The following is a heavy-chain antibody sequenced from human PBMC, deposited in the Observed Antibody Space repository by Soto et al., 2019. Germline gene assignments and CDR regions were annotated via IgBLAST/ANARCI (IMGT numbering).Heavy chain of an antibody. Sequence: GASVKVSCKASGGTFSSYAISWVRQAPGQGLEWMGGIIPIFDTANYAQKFQGNYAQKFQGRVTITADESTSTAYMELTSLRSEDTAVYYCARALYYYGSESYLDPDQYGMDVWGQGTTVTVSS. J-gene: IGHJ6*02. CDR3: ARALYYYGSESYLDPDQYGMDV. CDR2: IIPIFDTANYAQKFQG. V-gene: IGHV1-69*13. D-gene: IGHD3-10*01. CDR1: GGTFSSYA.